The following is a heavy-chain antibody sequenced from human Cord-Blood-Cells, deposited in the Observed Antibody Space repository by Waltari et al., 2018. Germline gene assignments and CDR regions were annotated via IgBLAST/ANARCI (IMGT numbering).Heavy chain of an antibody. CDR3: ARSRSSLLYNWNDDYFDY. Sequence: QVQLQQWGAGLLKPSETLSLTCAVYGGSFSGYYWSWIRQPPGKGLEWIGEINHSGSTNYNPSLKSRVTISVDTSKNQFSLKLSSVTAADTAVYYCARSRSSLLYNWNDDYFDYWGQGTLVTVSS. V-gene: IGHV4-34*01. D-gene: IGHD1-1*01. J-gene: IGHJ4*02. CDR1: GGSFSGYY. CDR2: INHSGST.